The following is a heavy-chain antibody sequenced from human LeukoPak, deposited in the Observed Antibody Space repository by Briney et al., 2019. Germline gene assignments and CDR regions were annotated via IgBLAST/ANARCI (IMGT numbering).Heavy chain of an antibody. D-gene: IGHD2-2*01. J-gene: IGHJ4*02. CDR2: ISYDGSNK. V-gene: IGHV3-30-3*01. CDR3: ARDPSSKYFFDY. CDR1: GFTFSSYV. Sequence: GGSLRLSCAASGFTFSSYVLHWVRQAPGKGLEWVTVISYDGSNKYYADSVKGRFTVSRDNSENTLYLQMNGLRTEDTAVYYCARDPSSKYFFDYWGQGTLVTVSS.